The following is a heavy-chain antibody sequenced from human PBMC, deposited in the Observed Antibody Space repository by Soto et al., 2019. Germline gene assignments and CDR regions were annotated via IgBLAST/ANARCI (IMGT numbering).Heavy chain of an antibody. CDR1: GGSISSSSYY. Sequence: QLQLQESGPGLVKPSETRSLTCTVSGGSISSSSYYWGWIRQPPGKGLEWIGSIYYSGSTYYNPSLTSRVTISVDTSKNQFALKLSSVTAADTAVYYCARQGYYYGSPPRNTQTYYFDYWGQGTLVTVSS. D-gene: IGHD3-10*01. J-gene: IGHJ4*02. V-gene: IGHV4-39*01. CDR3: ARQGYYYGSPPRNTQTYYFDY. CDR2: IYYSGST.